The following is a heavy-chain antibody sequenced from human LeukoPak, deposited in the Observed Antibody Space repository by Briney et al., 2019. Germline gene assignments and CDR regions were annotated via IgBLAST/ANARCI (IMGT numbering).Heavy chain of an antibody. CDR3: AGGFGELYEIDY. J-gene: IGHJ4*02. CDR2: INPKSGDT. V-gene: IGHV1-2*02. CDR1: GYTFTGYY. Sequence: ASVKVSCKASGYTFTGYYMHWVRQAPGQGLEWMGWINPKSGDTNYAQKFQGRVTMTRDTSISTAYMELSRLRSDDTAVYYCAGGFGELYEIDYWGQGTLVTVSS. D-gene: IGHD3-10*01.